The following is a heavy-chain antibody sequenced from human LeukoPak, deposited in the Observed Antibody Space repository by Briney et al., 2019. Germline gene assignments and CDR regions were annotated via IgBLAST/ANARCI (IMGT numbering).Heavy chain of an antibody. V-gene: IGHV3-15*01. CDR3: TTAGIREWKLLLLNAFDV. CDR1: GFTFSDAW. D-gene: IGHD1-26*01. J-gene: IGHJ3*01. CDR2: IKSKADGGTT. Sequence: PGGSLRLSCAVSGFTFSDAWMSWVRQAPGKGLEWVGRIKSKADGGTTDYAAPVKGRFTISRDDSYNTLYLQMNSLKIEDTAVYYCTTAGIREWKLLLLNAFDVWGQGTRVTVSS.